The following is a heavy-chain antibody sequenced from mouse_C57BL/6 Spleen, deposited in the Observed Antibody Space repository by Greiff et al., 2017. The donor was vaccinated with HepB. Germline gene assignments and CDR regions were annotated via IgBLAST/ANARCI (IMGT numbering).Heavy chain of an antibody. J-gene: IGHJ4*01. Sequence: QVQLQQPGAELVMPGASVKLSCKASGYTFTSYWMHWVKQRPGQGLEWIGEIDPSDSYTNYNQKFKGKSTLTVDKSSSTAYMQLSSLTSEDSAVYYCARSSTMITRAMDYWGQGTSVTVSS. CDR1: GYTFTSYW. V-gene: IGHV1-69*01. CDR2: IDPSDSYT. CDR3: ARSSTMITRAMDY. D-gene: IGHD2-4*01.